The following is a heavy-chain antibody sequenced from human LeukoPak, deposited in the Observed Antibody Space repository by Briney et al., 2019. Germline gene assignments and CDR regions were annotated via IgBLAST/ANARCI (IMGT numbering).Heavy chain of an antibody. D-gene: IGHD2-21*01. J-gene: IGHJ5*02. CDR1: GFTFSSYG. Sequence: GGSLRLSCTASGFTFSSYGMHWVRQATGEGLEWVSGIGKAGDTYYLGSVKGRFTISREDAKNSLYLQMNSLRVGDTAVYYCVRGDVGFDPWGQGTLVTVSS. CDR2: IGKAGDT. V-gene: IGHV3-13*01. CDR3: VRGDVGFDP.